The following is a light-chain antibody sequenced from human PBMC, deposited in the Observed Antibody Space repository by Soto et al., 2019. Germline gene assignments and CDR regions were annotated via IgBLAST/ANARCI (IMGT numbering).Light chain of an antibody. Sequence: QSALTQPASVSGSPGQSITISCTGTSNDIGANNYVSWYQHHPGKAPKILIYEAANRPSGVSHRFSGSKSANTASLTISGLQAEDEADYFCTSYTSTTTLAFGGGTKVTVL. CDR3: TSYTSTTTLA. CDR1: SNDIGANNY. CDR2: EAA. J-gene: IGLJ2*01. V-gene: IGLV2-14*01.